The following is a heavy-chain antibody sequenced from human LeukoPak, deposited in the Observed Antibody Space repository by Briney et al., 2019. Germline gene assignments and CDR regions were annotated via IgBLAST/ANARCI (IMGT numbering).Heavy chain of an antibody. CDR1: GGSISSYY. J-gene: IGHJ4*02. CDR2: IYNSEST. CDR3: ARVEVRPMVRGVIGY. D-gene: IGHD3-10*01. Sequence: SETLSLTCTVSGGSISSYYWSRIRQPPGNGLEWIGYIYNSESTNYNPSLRSRVTMSIDTSKNQLSLKLSSVTAADTAVYYCARVEVRPMVRGVIGYWGQGTLVTVSS. V-gene: IGHV4-59*01.